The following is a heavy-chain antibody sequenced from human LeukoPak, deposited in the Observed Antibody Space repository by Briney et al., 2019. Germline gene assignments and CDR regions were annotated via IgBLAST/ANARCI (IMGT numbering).Heavy chain of an antibody. CDR3: ARDYSGSHSGFDY. CDR2: IIPIFGAA. CDR1: GGTFSSYA. V-gene: IGHV1-69*13. Sequence: GASVKVSCKASGGTFSSYAISWVRQAPGQGLEWMGGIIPIFGAANYAQKFQGRVTITADESTSTAYMELSSLRSEDTAVYYCARDYSGSHSGFDYWGQGTLVTVSS. D-gene: IGHD1-26*01. J-gene: IGHJ4*02.